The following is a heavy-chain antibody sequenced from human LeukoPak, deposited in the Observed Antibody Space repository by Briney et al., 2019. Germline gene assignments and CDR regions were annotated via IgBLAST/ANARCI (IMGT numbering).Heavy chain of an antibody. D-gene: IGHD5-24*01. CDR3: ARGRDGYVDY. V-gene: IGHV4-59*01. Sequence: SETLSLTCTDSGGSISNSYWSWIRQPPRKGLEWIGYIYYSGSTNYNPSLKSRLTISVDTSKNQFSLKLSSVTAADTAVYYCARGRDGYVDYWSQGTLVTVSS. J-gene: IGHJ4*02. CDR1: GGSISNSY. CDR2: IYYSGST.